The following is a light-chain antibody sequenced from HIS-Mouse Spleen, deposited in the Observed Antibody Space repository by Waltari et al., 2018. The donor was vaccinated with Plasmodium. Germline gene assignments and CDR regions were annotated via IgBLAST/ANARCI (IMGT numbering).Light chain of an antibody. CDR1: NLGYKL. CDR2: QDS. V-gene: IGLV3-1*01. J-gene: IGLJ2*01. Sequence: SYELTQPPSASVSPGQTASITFSGHNLGYKLACWYQQKPGQSPVLVIYQDSKRPSGIPERFSGSNSGNTATLTISGTQAMDEADYYCQAWDSSTVVFGGGTKLTVL. CDR3: QAWDSSTVV.